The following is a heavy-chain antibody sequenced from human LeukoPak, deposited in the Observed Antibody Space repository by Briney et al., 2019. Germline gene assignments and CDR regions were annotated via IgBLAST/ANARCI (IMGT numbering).Heavy chain of an antibody. CDR3: AKDRGRAVAGSEFDY. CDR1: GFTFSSYG. V-gene: IGHV3-23*01. J-gene: IGHJ4*02. Sequence: GGSLRLSCAASGFTFSSYGMTWVRQAPGKGLEWVSVISGNGGSTNYADSVKGRFAISRDNSKNTLYLEMNSLRAEDTALYYCAKDRGRAVAGSEFDYWGQGTLVTVSS. D-gene: IGHD6-19*01. CDR2: ISGNGGST.